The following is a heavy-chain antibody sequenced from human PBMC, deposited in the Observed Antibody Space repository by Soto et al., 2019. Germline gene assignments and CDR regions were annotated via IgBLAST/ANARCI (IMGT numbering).Heavy chain of an antibody. CDR2: VSCGGDP. J-gene: IGHJ4*02. CDR1: GDTVTSPACYY. CDR3: ARHGSRSFGVVLNQFEN. D-gene: IGHD3-3*01. V-gene: IGHV4-39*01. Sequence: QPQLQESGPGLVKPSVTLSLTCTVSGDTVTSPACYYWGGIRQPPGKGLGWIGSVSCGGDPSYNPSLKSRVAISLESSRSQFPLKLTSVTAADTAVYYRARHGSRSFGVVLNQFENWGQGNLVTVSP.